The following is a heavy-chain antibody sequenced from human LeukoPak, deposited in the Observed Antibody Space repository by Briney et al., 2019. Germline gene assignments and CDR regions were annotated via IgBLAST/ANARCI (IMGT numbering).Heavy chain of an antibody. CDR3: ARSAGGNYFDY. Sequence: GESLGLSCAASGFTFDNYNMNWVRQAPGKGLEWVSSISSGTNYIFEADSVKGRFTVTKDTALNSLSLQMNSLRADDTAVYYCARSAGGNYFDYWDQGTLVTVSS. CDR1: GFTFDNYN. J-gene: IGHJ4*02. D-gene: IGHD2-8*02. CDR2: ISSGTNYI. V-gene: IGHV3-21*01.